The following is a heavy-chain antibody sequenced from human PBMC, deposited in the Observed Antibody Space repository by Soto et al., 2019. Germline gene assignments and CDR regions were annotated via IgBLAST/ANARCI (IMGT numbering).Heavy chain of an antibody. J-gene: IGHJ6*01. D-gene: IGHD2-15*01. CDR2: IWYDGTNK. CDR3: ARDARRWSYGIDV. Sequence: QVQLVESGGGVVQPGRSLRLSCAASGFIFSDSGMHWVRQAPGKGLEWVAGIWYDGTNKDYTDSVKGRFTISRDNSKNTLYLQMNSLRAEDTAVYYCARDARRWSYGIDVWGQGTTVTVSS. V-gene: IGHV3-33*01. CDR1: GFIFSDSG.